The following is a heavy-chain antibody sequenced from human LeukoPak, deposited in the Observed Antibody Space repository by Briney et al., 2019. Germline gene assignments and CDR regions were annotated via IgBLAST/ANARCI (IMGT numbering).Heavy chain of an antibody. J-gene: IGHJ6*03. V-gene: IGHV4-4*07. D-gene: IGHD6-19*01. Sequence: SETLSLTCTVSGGSISSYYWSWIRQPAGKGLEWIGRIYTSGSTNYNPSLKSRVTMSVDTSKNQFSLKLSSVTAADTAVYYCAREGEQWLSYYYYYYMDVWGKGTTVTISS. CDR2: IYTSGST. CDR3: AREGEQWLSYYYYYYMDV. CDR1: GGSISSYY.